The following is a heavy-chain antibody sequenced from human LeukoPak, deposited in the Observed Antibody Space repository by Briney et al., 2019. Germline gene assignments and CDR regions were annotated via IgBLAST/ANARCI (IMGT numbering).Heavy chain of an antibody. CDR3: AAGRATTPFDP. Sequence: SVKVSCTASGFTFTSSAMQWVRQARGQRLEWIGWIVVGSGNTNYAQKFQERVTITKDMSTSTAYMELSSLRSEDTAVYYCAAGRATTPFDPWGQGTLVTVSS. CDR1: GFTFTSSA. V-gene: IGHV1-58*02. D-gene: IGHD4-11*01. CDR2: IVVGSGNT. J-gene: IGHJ5*02.